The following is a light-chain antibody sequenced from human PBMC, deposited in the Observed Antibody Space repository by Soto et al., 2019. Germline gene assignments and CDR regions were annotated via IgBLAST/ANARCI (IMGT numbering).Light chain of an antibody. Sequence: ILITQSPPTLSVSPGERSTLSCRASQSVSSNVAWYQQRPGQAPRLLIYGASTRATDIPDRFTGSGSGTEFTLTISRLQSEDFAVYKCQQYNNWPRTFGQGTKVDIK. V-gene: IGKV3-15*01. CDR2: GAS. CDR3: QQYNNWPRT. J-gene: IGKJ1*01. CDR1: QSVSSN.